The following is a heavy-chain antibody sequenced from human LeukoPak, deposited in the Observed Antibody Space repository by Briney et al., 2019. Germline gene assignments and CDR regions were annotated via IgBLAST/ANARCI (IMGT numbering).Heavy chain of an antibody. CDR3: ARDRAAPWY. CDR2: ISASGSSI. V-gene: IGHV3-11*04. J-gene: IGHJ4*02. D-gene: IGHD3-10*01. Sequence: GGSLRLSCAASAFTVSDYYMSWILQAPGKGLEWVSYISASGSSIYYADSVKGRFTISRDNAKNSLYLQMNSLRAEDTAVYYCARDRAAPWYWGQGTLVTVSS. CDR1: AFTVSDYY.